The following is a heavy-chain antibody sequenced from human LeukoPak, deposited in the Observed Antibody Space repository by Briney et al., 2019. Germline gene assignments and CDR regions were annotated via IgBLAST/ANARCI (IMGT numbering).Heavy chain of an antibody. CDR2: INPNSGGT. D-gene: IGHD6-19*01. J-gene: IGHJ5*02. V-gene: IGHV1-2*02. CDR3: ARHGSTGWYTWFDP. CDR1: GYTFTGYY. Sequence: ASVKVSCKASGYTFTGYYMHWVRQAPGQGLEWMGWINPNSGGTNYAQKFQGRVTMTRDTSISTAYMELSRLRSDDTAVYYCARHGSTGWYTWFDPWGQGTLVTVSS.